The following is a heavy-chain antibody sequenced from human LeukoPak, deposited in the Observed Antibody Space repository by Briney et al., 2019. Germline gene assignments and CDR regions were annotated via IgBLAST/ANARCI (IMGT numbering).Heavy chain of an antibody. CDR2: INHSGST. CDR3: ARGFTFTPGRYGGTSGLCFDS. V-gene: IGHV4-34*01. CDR1: GGSFSHYY. D-gene: IGHD4-23*01. Sequence: SETLSLTCAVYGGSFSHYYWSWIRQPPGKGLEWSGEINHSGSTNYNPSLKSRVFISVDTSKNQFSLHLPSVTAADTALYYCARGFTFTPGRYGGTSGLCFDSWGQGTLVTVSS. J-gene: IGHJ4*02.